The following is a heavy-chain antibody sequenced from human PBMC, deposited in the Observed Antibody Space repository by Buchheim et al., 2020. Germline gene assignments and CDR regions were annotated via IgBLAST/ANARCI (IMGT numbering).Heavy chain of an antibody. Sequence: EVQLVESGGGLVQPGGSLRLSCAASGFTFSSYSMNWVRQAPGKGLEWVSYISSSSSTIYYADSVKGRFTISRDNAKNLLYLQMNSLGAEDTAVYYCARDRADFWSGYYSGWFDPWGQGTL. J-gene: IGHJ5*02. V-gene: IGHV3-48*01. CDR2: ISSSSSTI. CDR3: ARDRADFWSGYYSGWFDP. D-gene: IGHD3-3*01. CDR1: GFTFSSYS.